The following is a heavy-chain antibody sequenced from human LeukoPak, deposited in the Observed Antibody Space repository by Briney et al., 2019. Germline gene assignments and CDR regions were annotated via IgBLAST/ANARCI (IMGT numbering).Heavy chain of an antibody. V-gene: IGHV3-23*01. CDR3: ARRTITAGGDCLDY. J-gene: IGHJ4*02. CDR1: GFDFYNFA. CDR2: ISGDGFFTT. D-gene: IGHD2-21*02. Sequence: GGSLRLSCAASGFDFYNFALSWVRQAPGRGLEWVSVISGDGFFTTKYAASVKGRFTISRDDSKNTLYLQIDSLTTDDTAIYYCARRTITAGGDCLDYWGQGTLITVSS.